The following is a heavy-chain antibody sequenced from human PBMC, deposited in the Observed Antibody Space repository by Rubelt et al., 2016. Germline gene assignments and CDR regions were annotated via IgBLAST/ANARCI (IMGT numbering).Heavy chain of an antibody. CDR3: ARDLGSDSSSFGAFDI. V-gene: IGHV3-7*03. D-gene: IGHD6-13*01. CDR2: IKQDGSEK. CDR1: GFTFSSYW. J-gene: IGHJ3*02. Sequence: EVQLVESGGGLVQPGGSLRLSCAASGFTFSSYWMSWVRQAPGKGLEWVANIKQDGSEKYYVDSVKGRCSISRYNAENSLYLQMNSLGAEDTAVYYCARDLGSDSSSFGAFDIWGQGTMVTVSS.